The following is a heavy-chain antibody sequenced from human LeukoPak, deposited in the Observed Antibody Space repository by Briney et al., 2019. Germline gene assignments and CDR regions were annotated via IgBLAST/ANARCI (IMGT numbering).Heavy chain of an antibody. D-gene: IGHD2-21*01. Sequence: SKTLSLTCTDSGASISTFFWSWIRQPAEKRMEWIGRVYASATTYYNPSLRSRGTFSIDTSKNQFSRSLNSVTAADSAVYSCAKAHCGGGSCDKFDSWGEGILVTVSS. CDR1: GASISTFF. J-gene: IGHJ5*01. CDR2: VYASATT. V-gene: IGHV4-4*07. CDR3: AKAHCGGGSCDKFDS.